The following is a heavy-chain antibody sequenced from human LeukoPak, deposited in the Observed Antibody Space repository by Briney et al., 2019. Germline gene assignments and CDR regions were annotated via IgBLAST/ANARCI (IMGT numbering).Heavy chain of an antibody. CDR1: GFTVSSNY. CDR3: ARDMPARRVDDYYGSGSEV. J-gene: IGHJ6*02. CDR2: IYSGGST. V-gene: IGHV3-53*01. Sequence: PGGSLRLSCAASGFTVSSNYMSWVRQAPGKGLEWVSVIYSGGSTYYADSVKGRFTISRDNSKNTLYLQMNSLRAEDTAVYYCARDMPARRVDDYYGSGSEVWGQGTTVTVSS. D-gene: IGHD3-10*01.